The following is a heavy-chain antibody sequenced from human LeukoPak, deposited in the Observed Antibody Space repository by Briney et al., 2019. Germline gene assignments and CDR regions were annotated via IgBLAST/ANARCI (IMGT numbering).Heavy chain of an antibody. J-gene: IGHJ4*02. V-gene: IGHV3-11*01. D-gene: IGHD3-22*01. CDR2: ISTSAGTI. CDR3: ARDAIDSSGFDFDY. Sequence: GESLRLSCAASGFTFRDYYMTWIRPAPGKGLEWISYISTSAGTIYYADSVKGRFTISRDNAKNSLYLQMNSLRAEDTAVYYCARDAIDSSGFDFDYWGQGTLVTVSS. CDR1: GFTFRDYY.